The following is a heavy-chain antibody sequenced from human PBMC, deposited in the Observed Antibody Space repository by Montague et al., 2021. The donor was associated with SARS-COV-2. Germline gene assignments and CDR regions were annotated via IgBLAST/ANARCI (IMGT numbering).Heavy chain of an antibody. V-gene: IGHV4-59*08. Sequence: SETLSLTCTVSGGSISSYYWSWIRQPPGKGLEWIGYIYYSGSTNYNPSLKSRGTISVDASKNQFSLKLSSVTAADTAVYYCARHKKRLWFGELLFDYWGQGTLVTVSS. D-gene: IGHD3-10*01. CDR1: GGSISSYY. J-gene: IGHJ4*02. CDR3: ARHKKRLWFGELLFDY. CDR2: IYYSGST.